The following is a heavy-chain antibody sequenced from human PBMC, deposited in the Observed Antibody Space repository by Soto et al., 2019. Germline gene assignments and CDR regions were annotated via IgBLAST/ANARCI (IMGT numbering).Heavy chain of an antibody. CDR2: IYSGGST. CDR1: GFTVSSNY. V-gene: IGHV3-66*01. Sequence: PGGSLRLSCAASGFTVSSNYMSWVRQAPGKGLEWVSVIYSGGSTYYADSVKGRFTISRDNSKNTLYLQMNSLRAEDTAVYYCARDRRDYGDYEWYFDLWGRGTLVTVSS. D-gene: IGHD4-17*01. CDR3: ARDRRDYGDYEWYFDL. J-gene: IGHJ2*01.